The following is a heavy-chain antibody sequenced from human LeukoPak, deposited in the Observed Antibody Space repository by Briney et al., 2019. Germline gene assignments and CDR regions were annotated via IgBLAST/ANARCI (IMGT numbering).Heavy chain of an antibody. V-gene: IGHV4-4*07. CDR3: ARRGSSGASYYFDQ. Sequence: SETLSLTCTVSGGSINNYYWSWIRQPAGKGLEWIGHIYTSGSTNYNPSLKSRFTMSVDTSKNQFSLKLSSVTAADTAVYYCARRGSSGASYYFDQWGQGTLVPVSS. D-gene: IGHD3-10*01. CDR1: GGSINNYY. CDR2: IYTSGST. J-gene: IGHJ4*02.